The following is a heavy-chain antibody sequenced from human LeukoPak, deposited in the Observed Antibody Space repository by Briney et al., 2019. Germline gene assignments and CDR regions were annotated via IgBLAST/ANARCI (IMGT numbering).Heavy chain of an antibody. D-gene: IGHD3-22*01. J-gene: IGHJ1*01. CDR3: ARQFYESRSPHAKYFQH. V-gene: IGHV4-39*01. CDR1: NYSISNSLY. CDR2: IYYSGST. Sequence: SEPLSLTCSGSNYSISNSLYWGWIRQAPGRGLEWIGSIYYSGSTYYTPSLKSRVTISVDTSKNQFSLKLNSVTAADTAVYYCARQFYESRSPHAKYFQHWGQGTLVTVSS.